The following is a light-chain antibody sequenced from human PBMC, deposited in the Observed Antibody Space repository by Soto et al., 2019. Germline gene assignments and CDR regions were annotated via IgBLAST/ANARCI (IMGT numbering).Light chain of an antibody. CDR1: RRISNY. CDR2: GGS. CDR3: QHTYNTPWT. V-gene: IGKV1-39*01. J-gene: IGKJ1*01. Sequence: DIQMTQSPSSLSASVGDRITITCRASRRISNYLNWYQQKAGKAPKLLMYGGSNLQSGVPSRFSGSGSGTDFTLTISSLQPEDFATYYCQHTYNTPWTFGQGTEGEIK.